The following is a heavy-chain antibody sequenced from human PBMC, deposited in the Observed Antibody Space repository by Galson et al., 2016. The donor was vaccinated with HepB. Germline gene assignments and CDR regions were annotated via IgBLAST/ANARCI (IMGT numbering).Heavy chain of an antibody. CDR1: GLTFSSCA. CDR2: VSGSGTNT. D-gene: IGHD3-10*01. J-gene: IGHJ4*02. V-gene: IGHV3-23*01. CDR3: AKERGFYASRSFASYDF. Sequence: SLRLSCAASGLTFSSCAMYWVRQAPGKGLEWVSAVSGSGTNTYHANSVKGRFTISRDNSKNILYLQMNSLRAEDTAIYYCAKERGFYASRSFASYDFWGQGTLVTVSS.